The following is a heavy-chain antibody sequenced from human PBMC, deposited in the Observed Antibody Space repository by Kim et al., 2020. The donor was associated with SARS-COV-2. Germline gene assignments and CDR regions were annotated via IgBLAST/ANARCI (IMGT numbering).Heavy chain of an antibody. J-gene: IGHJ4*02. Sequence: NYNPSLKSRVTIALDTSKNQFSLTLSSVTAADTAVYYCAGSFGAMGLDYWGQGTLFTISS. V-gene: IGHV4-59*01. CDR3: AGSFGAMGLDY. D-gene: IGHD3-10*01.